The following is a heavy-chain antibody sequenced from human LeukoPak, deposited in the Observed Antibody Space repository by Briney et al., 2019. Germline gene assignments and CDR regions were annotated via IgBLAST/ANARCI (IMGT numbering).Heavy chain of an antibody. V-gene: IGHV1-18*01. J-gene: IGHJ4*02. D-gene: IGHD5-12*01. CDR2: ISGYNGNT. CDR1: GYTFTNYG. Sequence: GALVKVSCKASGYTFTNYGISWVRQAPGQGLEWMGWISGYNGNTNYAQESQGRVTMTTDTSTNAAHMELRSLRSDDTAVYYCARDCGYQCLFDYWGQGTLVTVSS. CDR3: ARDCGYQCLFDY.